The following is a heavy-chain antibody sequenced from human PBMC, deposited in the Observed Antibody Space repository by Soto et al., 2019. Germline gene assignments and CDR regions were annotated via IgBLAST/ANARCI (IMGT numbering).Heavy chain of an antibody. CDR2: LFYSGGT. Sequence: QLQLQESGPGLVKPSETLSLTCSVSGDSISTSNYYWGWIRQPPGKGLEWIGHLFYSGGTYYNPSLKSRVSISVHTSKNEFSLKLTSITAADTAIYFCARRGGGDYLFDSWGQGILVTVSS. V-gene: IGHV4-39*07. D-gene: IGHD4-17*01. CDR1: GDSISTSNYY. CDR3: ARRGGGDYLFDS. J-gene: IGHJ4*02.